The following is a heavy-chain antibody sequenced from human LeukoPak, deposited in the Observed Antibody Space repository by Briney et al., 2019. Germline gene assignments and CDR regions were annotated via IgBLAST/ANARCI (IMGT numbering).Heavy chain of an antibody. Sequence: SVKVSCKSSGGSSSNYVISWVRQAPGQRPEWMGRIIPMTGMPNYSPKLLGRITITADISTSTAYLELSSLRSDDTAVYFCARRGVSPGEYFQYWGQGTLVTVSS. CDR3: ARRGVSPGEYFQY. D-gene: IGHD5-12*01. CDR2: IIPMTGMP. CDR1: GGSSSNYV. V-gene: IGHV1-69*04. J-gene: IGHJ1*01.